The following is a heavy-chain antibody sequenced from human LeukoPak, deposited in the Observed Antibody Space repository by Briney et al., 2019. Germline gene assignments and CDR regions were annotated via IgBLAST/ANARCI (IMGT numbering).Heavy chain of an antibody. J-gene: IGHJ5*02. D-gene: IGHD1-7*01. V-gene: IGHV1-18*01. CDR3: ARDLFRITGTTSQNWFDP. CDR1: GYTFTSYG. CDR2: ISAYNGNT. Sequence: ASVKVSCEASGYTFTSYGISWVRQAPGQGLEWMGCISAYNGNTNYAQKLQGRVTMTTDTSTSTAYMELRSLRSDDTAVYYCARDLFRITGTTSQNWFDPWGQGTLVTVSS.